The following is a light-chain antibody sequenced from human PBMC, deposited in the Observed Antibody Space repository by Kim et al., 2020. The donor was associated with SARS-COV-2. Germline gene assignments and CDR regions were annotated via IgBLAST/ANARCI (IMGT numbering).Light chain of an antibody. CDR3: AAWDDSLNGVV. J-gene: IGLJ2*01. CDR2: SNN. CDR1: NSNIATYN. V-gene: IGLV1-44*01. Sequence: QSVLTQPPSASGTPGQRVTISCSGSNSNIATYNVNWYQQVPGTAPKLLIYSNNQRPSGVPDRFSGSKSATSASLAISGLQSEDEADYYCAAWDDSLNGVVFGGGTQLTVL.